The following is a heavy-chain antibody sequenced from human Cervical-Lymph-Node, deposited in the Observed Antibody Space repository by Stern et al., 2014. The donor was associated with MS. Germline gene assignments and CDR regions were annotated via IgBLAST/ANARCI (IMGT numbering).Heavy chain of an antibody. V-gene: IGHV1-18*01. J-gene: IGHJ4*02. Sequence: VQLVQSGAEVKKPGASVKVSCTASGYTFTAYAISWVRQAPGQGLEWMAWISAYNGDTNFAQEVQGIVSLTTDTATSTAYMELRSLRSDDTAVYYCAVLSVDADFDYWGQGTLVTVSS. CDR2: ISAYNGDT. D-gene: IGHD5-18*01. CDR3: AVLSVDADFDY. CDR1: GYTFTAYA.